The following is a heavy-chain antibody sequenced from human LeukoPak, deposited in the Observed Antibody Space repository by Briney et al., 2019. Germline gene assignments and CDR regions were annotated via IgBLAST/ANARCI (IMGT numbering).Heavy chain of an antibody. CDR1: GFTFSSYA. J-gene: IGHJ4*02. CDR2: ISGSGGST. Sequence: GGSLGLSCAASGFTFSSYAMSWVRQAPGKGLEWVSAISGSGGSTYYADSVKGRFTISRDNSKNTLYLQMNSLRAEDTAVYYCAKTGGRFLEWFDSFDYWGQGTLVTVSS. CDR3: AKTGGRFLEWFDSFDY. D-gene: IGHD3-3*01. V-gene: IGHV3-23*01.